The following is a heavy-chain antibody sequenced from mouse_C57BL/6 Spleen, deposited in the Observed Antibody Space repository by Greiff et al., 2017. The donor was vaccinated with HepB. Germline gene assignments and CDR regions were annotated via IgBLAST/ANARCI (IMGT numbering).Heavy chain of an antibody. CDR1: GYTFTSYW. CDR3: ARNYYGSSPWYFDV. J-gene: IGHJ1*03. D-gene: IGHD1-1*01. CDR2: IDPSDSYT. V-gene: IGHV1-69*01. Sequence: QVQLQQPGAELVMPGASVKLSCKASGYTFTSYWMHWVKQRPGQGLEWIGEIDPSDSYTNYNQKCKGKSTLTVDKSSSTAYMQLSSLTSEDSAVYYCARNYYGSSPWYFDVWGTGTTVTVSS.